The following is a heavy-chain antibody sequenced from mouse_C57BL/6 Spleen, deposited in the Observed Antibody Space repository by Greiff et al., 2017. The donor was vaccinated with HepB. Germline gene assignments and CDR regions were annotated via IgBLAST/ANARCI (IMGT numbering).Heavy chain of an antibody. CDR3: ARSGPYYYGRVWCAY. V-gene: IGHV1-26*01. Sequence: EVQLQQSGPELVKPGASVKISCKASGYTFTDYYMNWVKQSHGKSLEWIGDINPNNGGTSYNQKFKGKATLTVDKSSSTAYMELRSLTSEDSAVYYCARSGPYYYGRVWCAYWGQGTLVTVSA. CDR1: GYTFTDYY. J-gene: IGHJ3*01. CDR2: INPNNGGT. D-gene: IGHD1-1*01.